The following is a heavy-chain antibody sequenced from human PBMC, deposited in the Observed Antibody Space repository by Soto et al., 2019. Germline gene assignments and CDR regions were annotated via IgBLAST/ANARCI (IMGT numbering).Heavy chain of an antibody. D-gene: IGHD3-9*01. CDR1: GGSISSYY. Sequence: PSETLSLTCTVSGGSISSYYWSWIRQPPGKGLEWIGYIYYSGSTNYNPSLKSRVTISFDKSKNQVFLNLRFVTGADTAVYFCARDVRDTGYSYWFDPWGQGILVTVSS. CDR3: ARDVRDTGYSYWFDP. J-gene: IGHJ5*02. CDR2: IYYSGST. V-gene: IGHV4-59*12.